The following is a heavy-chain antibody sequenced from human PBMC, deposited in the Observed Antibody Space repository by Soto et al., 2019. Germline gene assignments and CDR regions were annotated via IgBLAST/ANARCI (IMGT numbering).Heavy chain of an antibody. J-gene: IGHJ5*02. CDR1: GYAFTSYA. Sequence: ASVKVSCKASGYAFTSYAMHWVRQAPGQRLEWMGWINAGNGNTKYSQKFQGRVTITRDTSASTAYMELSSLRSEDTAVYYCARGAIAASYWFDPWGQGTLVTVSS. D-gene: IGHD6-6*01. V-gene: IGHV1-3*01. CDR3: ARGAIAASYWFDP. CDR2: INAGNGNT.